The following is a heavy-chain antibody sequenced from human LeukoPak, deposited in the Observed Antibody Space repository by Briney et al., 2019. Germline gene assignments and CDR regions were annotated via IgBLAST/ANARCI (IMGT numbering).Heavy chain of an antibody. CDR2: ISAYNGNT. Sequence: ASVKVSCKASGYTFTSYGISWVRQAPGQGLEWMGWISAYNGNTNYAQKLQGRVTMTPDTSTSTAYMELRSLRSDDTAVYYCARVHGEEAATTYYGSGSYLNYFDYWGQGTLVTVSS. J-gene: IGHJ4*02. V-gene: IGHV1-18*01. D-gene: IGHD3-10*01. CDR1: GYTFTSYG. CDR3: ARVHGEEAATTYYGSGSYLNYFDY.